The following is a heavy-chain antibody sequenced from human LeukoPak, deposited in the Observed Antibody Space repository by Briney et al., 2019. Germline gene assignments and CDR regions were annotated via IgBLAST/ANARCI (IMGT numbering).Heavy chain of an antibody. CDR1: GDSMSTSY. D-gene: IGHD3-16*01. Sequence: SETLSLACTVSGDSMSTSYWSWIRQPLGKGLEWIGYFYHSGTDYNPSLKSRVTISGDMSNNQFSLKLSSVTAADTAIYYCARGWRGDHFDYWGQGTLVSVSS. J-gene: IGHJ4*02. CDR3: ARGWRGDHFDY. V-gene: IGHV4-59*01. CDR2: FYHSGT.